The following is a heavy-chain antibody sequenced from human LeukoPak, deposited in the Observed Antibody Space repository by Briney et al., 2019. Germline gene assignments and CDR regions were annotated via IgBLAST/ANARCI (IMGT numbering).Heavy chain of an antibody. CDR1: GFTFDDYA. CDR2: ISGDGGTT. J-gene: IGHJ4*02. V-gene: IGHV3-43*02. Sequence: PGGSLRLSCAASGFTFDDYAMHWVRQPPGKGLEWVSLISGDGGTTYSADSVKGRFTISRDNSKNSLYLQMNSLRTEDAALCYCARSLPDYFDYWGQGTLVTVSS. CDR3: ARSLPDYFDY.